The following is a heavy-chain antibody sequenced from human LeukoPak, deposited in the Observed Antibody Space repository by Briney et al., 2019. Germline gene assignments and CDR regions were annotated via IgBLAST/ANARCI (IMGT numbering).Heavy chain of an antibody. CDR2: INHGGST. CDR1: GGSFSGYC. Sequence: PSETLSLTCAVYGGSFSGYCWSWIRQPPGKGLEWIGEINHGGSTNYNPSLKSRVTISIDTSKNQFSLKLNSVTAADTAVYSCARGGFRAAAGTALWYWGQGTLVTVSS. V-gene: IGHV4-34*01. D-gene: IGHD6-13*01. CDR3: ARGGFRAAAGTALWY. J-gene: IGHJ4*02.